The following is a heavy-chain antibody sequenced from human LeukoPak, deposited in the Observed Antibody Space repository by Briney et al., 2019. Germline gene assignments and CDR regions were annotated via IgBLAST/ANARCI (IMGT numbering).Heavy chain of an antibody. CDR2: IYYTGST. Sequence: SETLSLTCTVSGGTNINHYWSWIRHPPGKGLDWIGYIYYTGSTKYNPSLKSRVTMSVDTSKNQVSLQLSSVTAADTAVYYCARYCSGGSCYSGGRYYYGMDVWGQGTTVTVSS. CDR1: GGTNINHY. D-gene: IGHD2-15*01. CDR3: ARYCSGGSCYSGGRYYYGMDV. V-gene: IGHV4-59*08. J-gene: IGHJ6*02.